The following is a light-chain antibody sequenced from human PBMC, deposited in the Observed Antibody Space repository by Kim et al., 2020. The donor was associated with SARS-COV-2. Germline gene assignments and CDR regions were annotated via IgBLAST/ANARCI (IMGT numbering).Light chain of an antibody. CDR2: DNN. CDR1: SYNIGNNY. V-gene: IGLV1-51*01. CDR3: GTWDSSLSAFYV. J-gene: IGLJ1*01. Sequence: QKVTMSCSGSSYNIGNNYVSWYQQLPGTAPKLLIYDNNKRPSGIPDRFSGSKSGTSATLGITGLQTGDEADYYCGTWDSSLSAFYVFGTGTKVTVL.